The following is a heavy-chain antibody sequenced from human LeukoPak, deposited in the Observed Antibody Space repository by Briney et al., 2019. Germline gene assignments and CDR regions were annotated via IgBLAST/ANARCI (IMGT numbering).Heavy chain of an antibody. CDR1: GGSISPYY. V-gene: IGHV4-59*12. CDR2: IYYSGST. D-gene: IGHD1-26*01. J-gene: IGHJ4*02. CDR3: ARDQVGIIDY. Sequence: PSETLSLTCTVSGGSISPYYWSWIRQPPGKGLEWIGYIYYSGSTNYNPSLKSRVTMSVDTSKNQFSLKLSSVTAADTAVYYCARDQVGIIDYWGQGTLVTVSS.